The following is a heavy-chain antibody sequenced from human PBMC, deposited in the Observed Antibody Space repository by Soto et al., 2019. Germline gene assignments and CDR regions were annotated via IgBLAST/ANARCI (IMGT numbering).Heavy chain of an antibody. CDR2: INPSGGST. CDR1: GYTFTSYY. V-gene: IGHV1-46*01. J-gene: IGHJ6*02. Sequence: ASVKVSCKASGYTFTSYYMHWVRQAPGQGLEWMGIINPSGGSTSYAQKFQGRVTMTGDTSTSTVYMELSSLRSEDTAVYYCARERTPGYCSSTSCYYYYGMDVWGQGTTVTVSS. D-gene: IGHD2-2*01. CDR3: ARERTPGYCSSTSCYYYYGMDV.